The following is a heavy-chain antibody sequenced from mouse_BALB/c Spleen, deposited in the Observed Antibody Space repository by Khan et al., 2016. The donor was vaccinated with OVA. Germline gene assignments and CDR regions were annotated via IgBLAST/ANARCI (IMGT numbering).Heavy chain of an antibody. CDR3: ARQSDWEWAMDY. D-gene: IGHD4-1*01. CDR1: GFPFSSYD. J-gene: IGHJ4*01. CDR2: ISSGGGIT. V-gene: IGHV5-12-1*01. Sequence: EVELVESGGGLVKPGGSLKLSCAASGFPFSSYDMSWIRQTPEKRLEWVAYISSGGGITYYPDTVKGRFTISRDNAKNILYLQMGSLKSEDTAMYYCARQSDWEWAMDYWGQGTSVTVSS.